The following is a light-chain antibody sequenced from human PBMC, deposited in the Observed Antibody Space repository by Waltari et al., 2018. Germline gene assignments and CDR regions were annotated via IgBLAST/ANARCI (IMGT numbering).Light chain of an antibody. J-gene: IGKJ1*01. CDR1: QDVINY. CDR2: DAA. CDR3: QHSEA. V-gene: IGKV1-33*01. Sequence: DMQMTQSPASLSASVGDRVTITCQPSQDVINYINWYQQKPGKAPQLLIYDAATLKTGVPSRFIGRQSGTYFTLTISGLQPEDVGTYYCQHSEAFGQGTTVEI.